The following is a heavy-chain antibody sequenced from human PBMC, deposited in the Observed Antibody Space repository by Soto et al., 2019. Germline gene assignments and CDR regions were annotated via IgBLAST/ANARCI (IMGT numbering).Heavy chain of an antibody. D-gene: IGHD3-10*01. CDR3: TRGPRPISTGTGAY. V-gene: IGHV3-23*01. CDR2: ISGHGDAT. Sequence: GALRLSCAASGFPFTGYAMSWVRQAPGKGLEWVSAISGHGDATFYADSVRGRFTISRDNVNDTLYLQMNNLRAEDSGLYYCTRGPRPISTGTGAYWGQGTQVTVSS. CDR1: GFPFTGYA. J-gene: IGHJ4*02.